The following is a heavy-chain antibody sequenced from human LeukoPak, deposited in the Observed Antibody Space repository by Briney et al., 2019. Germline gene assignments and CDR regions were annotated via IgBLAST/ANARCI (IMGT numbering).Heavy chain of an antibody. Sequence: PSETLSLTCTASGGSISGYSCSLIRQPPGKGLEWIGFISYSGGTNYNPSLKSRVTMSVDTTKNQFSLKLSSVTAADTAVYYCARGKDYFDYWGQGTLVTVSS. V-gene: IGHV4-59*01. CDR1: GGSISGYS. CDR3: ARGKDYFDY. J-gene: IGHJ4*02. CDR2: ISYSGGT.